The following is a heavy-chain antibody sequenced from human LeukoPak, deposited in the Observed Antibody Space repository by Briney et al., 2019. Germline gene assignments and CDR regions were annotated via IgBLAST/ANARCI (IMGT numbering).Heavy chain of an antibody. Sequence: SETLSLTCTVSGGSISSSSYYWGWIRQPPGKGLEWIGSIYYSGSTYYNPSLKSRVTISVDTSKNQFSLKLSSVTAADTAVYYCARDLVGATTGAFDIWGQGTMVTVSS. CDR2: IYYSGST. CDR1: GGSISSSSYY. D-gene: IGHD1-26*01. J-gene: IGHJ3*02. V-gene: IGHV4-39*07. CDR3: ARDLVGATTGAFDI.